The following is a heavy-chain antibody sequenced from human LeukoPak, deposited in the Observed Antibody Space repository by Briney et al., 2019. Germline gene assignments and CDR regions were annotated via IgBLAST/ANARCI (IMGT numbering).Heavy chain of an antibody. CDR2: IYSSGSI. V-gene: IGHV4-59*08. CDR3: ARQFEF. CDR1: GGSLSSYY. Sequence: PSETLSLTCTVFGGSLSSYYWVWVRQPPGKGLGWIGLIYSSGSIKYNPSLKSRLTISLDTSKNQISLKLTSVTAADTAIYYCARQFEFWGQGTLVTVSS. J-gene: IGHJ4*02.